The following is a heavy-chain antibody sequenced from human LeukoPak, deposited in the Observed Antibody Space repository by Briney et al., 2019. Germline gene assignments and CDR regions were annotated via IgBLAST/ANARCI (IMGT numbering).Heavy chain of an antibody. Sequence: ASVKVSCKASGYTFTSYGISWVRQAPGQGLEWMGWISAYNGNTNYAQKLQGRVTMTTDTSTSTAYMELRSLRSDDTAVYYCARDEGEYCGGDCYKNNWFDPWGQGTLVTVSS. V-gene: IGHV1-18*01. CDR3: ARDEGEYCGGDCYKNNWFDP. CDR1: GYTFTSYG. D-gene: IGHD2-21*02. J-gene: IGHJ5*02. CDR2: ISAYNGNT.